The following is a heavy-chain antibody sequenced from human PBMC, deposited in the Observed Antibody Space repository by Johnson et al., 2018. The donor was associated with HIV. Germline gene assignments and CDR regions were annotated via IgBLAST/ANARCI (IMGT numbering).Heavy chain of an antibody. D-gene: IGHD1-26*01. Sequence: VQLVESGGGVVQPGRSLRLSCAASGFTFSSYAMHWVRQAPAKGLEWVAVISYDGSNKYYADSVKGRLTISRDNSKNTLYLQMNSLSAEDTAVYYCAKDLFTEREDDVFDIWGQGTMVTVSS. V-gene: IGHV3-30*04. CDR2: ISYDGSNK. CDR3: AKDLFTEREDDVFDI. J-gene: IGHJ3*02. CDR1: GFTFSSYA.